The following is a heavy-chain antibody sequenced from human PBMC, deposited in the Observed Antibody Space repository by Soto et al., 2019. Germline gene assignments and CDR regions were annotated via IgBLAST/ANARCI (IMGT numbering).Heavy chain of an antibody. Sequence: ASVKVSCKASGYTFTSYYMHWVRQAPGQGLEWMGIINPSGGSTSYAQKFQGRVTMTRDTSTSTVYMELSSLRSEDTAVYYCARELAAGIDYYYYGMDVWGQGTTVTVSS. D-gene: IGHD6-13*01. CDR1: GYTFTSYY. CDR3: ARELAAGIDYYYYGMDV. J-gene: IGHJ6*02. V-gene: IGHV1-46*01. CDR2: INPSGGST.